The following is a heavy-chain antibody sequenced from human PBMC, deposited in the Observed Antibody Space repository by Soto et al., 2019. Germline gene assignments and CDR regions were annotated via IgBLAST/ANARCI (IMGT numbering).Heavy chain of an antibody. CDR3: AKGGRQGLVTSDFNY. J-gene: IGHJ4*02. D-gene: IGHD6-19*01. Sequence: VQLVESGGGVVQPGRSLRLSCAASGFTFSDYAMHWVRQAPGKGLEWVAVVSHDGRNKHYADSVKGRFTISRESSKNTVTLEMTSRRAAYTAVDYYAKGGRQGLVTSDFNYWGQGALVTVSS. CDR1: GFTFSDYA. V-gene: IGHV3-30*18. CDR2: VSHDGRNK.